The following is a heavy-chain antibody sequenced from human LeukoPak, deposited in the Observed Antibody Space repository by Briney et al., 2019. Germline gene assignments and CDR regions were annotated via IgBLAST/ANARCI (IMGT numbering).Heavy chain of an antibody. CDR1: GGSFSGYY. J-gene: IGHJ6*02. D-gene: IGHD1-14*01. V-gene: IGHV4-34*01. CDR2: INHSGST. CDR3: ARIPDLRGPNHYGMDV. Sequence: SETLSLTCAVYGGSFSGYYWSWIRQPPGKGLEWIGEINHSGSTNYNPSLKSRVTISVDTSKNQFSLKLSSVTAADTAVYYCARIPDLRGPNHYGMDVWGQGTTVTVSS.